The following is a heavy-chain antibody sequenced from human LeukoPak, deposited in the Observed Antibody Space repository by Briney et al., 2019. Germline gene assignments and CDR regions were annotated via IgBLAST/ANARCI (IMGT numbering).Heavy chain of an antibody. Sequence: GGSLRLSCAASGFTFSSYSMNWVRQAPGKGLEWVSYISSSSSTIYYADSVKGRFTISRDNAKNSLYLQMNSLRAEDTAVYYCARLRDGYNSRWFDPWGQGTLVTVSS. CDR1: GFTFSSYS. CDR2: ISSSSSTI. V-gene: IGHV3-48*04. D-gene: IGHD5-24*01. J-gene: IGHJ5*02. CDR3: ARLRDGYNSRWFDP.